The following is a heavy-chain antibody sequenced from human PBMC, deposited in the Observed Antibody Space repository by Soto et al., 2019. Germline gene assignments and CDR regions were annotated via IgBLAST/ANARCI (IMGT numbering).Heavy chain of an antibody. J-gene: IGHJ4*02. Sequence: GGSLRLSCEASGFIFSSYAMNWVRQAPGKGLQWVSSITGSSDYTSYIASVKGRFTISRDNSKNTLYLQMNSLRAEDSATYFCARGLAYDRPITVAEPFDSWGQGTLVTVSS. CDR1: GFIFSSYA. V-gene: IGHV3-23*01. CDR2: ITGSSDYT. D-gene: IGHD6-19*01. CDR3: ARGLAYDRPITVAEPFDS.